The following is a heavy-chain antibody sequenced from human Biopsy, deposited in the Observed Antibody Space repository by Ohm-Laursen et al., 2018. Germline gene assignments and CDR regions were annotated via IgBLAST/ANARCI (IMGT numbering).Heavy chain of an antibody. CDR2: ISYDGYNK. D-gene: IGHD2-21*01. J-gene: IGHJ4*02. V-gene: IGHV3-30*18. CDR1: GFTFSSYG. Sequence: LSLTCAASGFTFSSYGMHWVRQTPGKGLESVALISYDGYNKWYADSVKGRFTISRDNSKNTLYLQMNSLRVEDTAVYYCAKDGGPYCGGCELDYWGQGTLVTVSS. CDR3: AKDGGPYCGGCELDY.